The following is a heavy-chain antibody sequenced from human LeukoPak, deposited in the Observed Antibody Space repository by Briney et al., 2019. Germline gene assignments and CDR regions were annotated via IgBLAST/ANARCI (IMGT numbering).Heavy chain of an antibody. CDR2: ISAYNGNT. V-gene: IGHV1-18*01. Sequence: GASVKVSCKASGYTFTSYGISWVRQAPGQGLEWMGWISAYNGNTNYAQKLQGRVTMTTDTSTSTAYMELRSLRSDDTAVYYCARFIGGSYNHYYYYYMDVWGKGTTVTVSS. CDR1: GYTFTSYG. J-gene: IGHJ6*03. D-gene: IGHD1-26*01. CDR3: ARFIGGSYNHYYYYYMDV.